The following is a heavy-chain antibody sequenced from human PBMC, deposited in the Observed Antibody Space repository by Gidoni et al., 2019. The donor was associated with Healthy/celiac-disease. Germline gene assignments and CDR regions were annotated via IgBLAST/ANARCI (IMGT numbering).Heavy chain of an antibody. CDR2: IYYSGST. J-gene: IGHJ3*02. V-gene: IGHV4-39*07. CDR3: ARTTLNDYDFWSGHDAFDI. D-gene: IGHD3-3*01. CDR1: GGSISSSSSY. Sequence: QLQLQESGPGLVKPSETLSLTCTVSGGSISSSSSYWGWIRQPPGKGLEWIGSIYYSGSTYYNPSLKSRVTISVDTSKNQFSLKLSSVTAADTAVYYCARTTLNDYDFWSGHDAFDIWGQGTMVTVSS.